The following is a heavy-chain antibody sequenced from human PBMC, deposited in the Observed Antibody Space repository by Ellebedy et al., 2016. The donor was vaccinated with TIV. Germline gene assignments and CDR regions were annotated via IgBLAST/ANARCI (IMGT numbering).Heavy chain of an antibody. CDR1: GFTFSSYW. Sequence: GESLKISCAASGFTFSSYWMSWVRQAPGKGLECVAGISHDGRNYKHADSVKGRFIISRDNSMHTLYLQMSSLRAEDTAVYYCAGGISVAGTSLGFWGQGTLVTVSS. CDR2: ISHDGRNY. CDR3: AGGISVAGTSLGF. D-gene: IGHD6-19*01. V-gene: IGHV3-30*03. J-gene: IGHJ4*02.